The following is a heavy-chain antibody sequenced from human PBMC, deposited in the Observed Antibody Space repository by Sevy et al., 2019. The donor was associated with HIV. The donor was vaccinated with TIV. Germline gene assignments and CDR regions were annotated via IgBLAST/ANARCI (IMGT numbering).Heavy chain of an antibody. CDR2: IYYSGST. CDR1: GGSISSYS. V-gene: IGHV4-59*01. Sequence: SETLSLTCTVSGGSISSYSWSWIRQPPGKGLEWIGYIYYSGSTNYNPSLKSRVTISVDTSKNQFSLKLSSVTAADTAVYYCARDIAAAGTFGWFDPWGQGTLVTVSS. CDR3: ARDIAAAGTFGWFDP. J-gene: IGHJ5*02. D-gene: IGHD6-13*01.